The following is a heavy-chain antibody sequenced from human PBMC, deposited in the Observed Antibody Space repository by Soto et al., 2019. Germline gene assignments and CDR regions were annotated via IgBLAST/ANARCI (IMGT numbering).Heavy chain of an antibody. CDR1: GGSISSGGYY. D-gene: IGHD3-22*01. CDR3: ARDDSSGYSYGMDV. J-gene: IGHJ6*02. V-gene: IGHV4-31*03. Sequence: QVQLQESGPGLVKPSQTLSLTCTVSGGSISSGGYYWSWIRQHPGKGLEWIGYIYYSGSTYHNPSLKSRVTISVDTSKNQFSLKLSSVTAADTAVYYCARDDSSGYSYGMDVWGQGTTVTVSS. CDR2: IYYSGST.